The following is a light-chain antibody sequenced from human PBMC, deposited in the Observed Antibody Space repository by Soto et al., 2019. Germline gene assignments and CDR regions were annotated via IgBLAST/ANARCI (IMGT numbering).Light chain of an antibody. Sequence: QSALTKPASVSGSPGQSITISCSGTSRDVGSYSLVSWYQQRPGKVPQLIIYEVSKRPSGVSARFSGSKSGNTASLTISGLQADDEADYFCTSYSRGPLYFFGTGTKLTVL. V-gene: IGLV2-14*02. CDR3: TSYSRGPLYF. J-gene: IGLJ1*01. CDR1: SRDVGSYSL. CDR2: EVS.